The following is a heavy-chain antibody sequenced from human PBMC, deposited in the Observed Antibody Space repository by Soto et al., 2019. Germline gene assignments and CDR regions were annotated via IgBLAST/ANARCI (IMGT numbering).Heavy chain of an antibody. V-gene: IGHV4-30-4*01. CDR3: ARERPDGARLDP. Sequence: QVQLQESGPGLVKPSQTLSLTCTVSGGSISSGDYYWSWIRQPPGKGLEWIGYIYHSGSTYYNPSPTSRVTISVDTSKSQFSLKLSSVTAADTAVYYCARERPDGARLDPWGQGTLVTVSS. CDR2: IYHSGST. D-gene: IGHD6-6*01. CDR1: GGSISSGDYY. J-gene: IGHJ5*02.